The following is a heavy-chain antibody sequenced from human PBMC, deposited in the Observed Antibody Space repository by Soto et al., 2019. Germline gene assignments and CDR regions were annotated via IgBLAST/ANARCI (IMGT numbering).Heavy chain of an antibody. J-gene: IGHJ4*02. CDR1: GFTFSSYG. D-gene: IGHD3-22*01. V-gene: IGHV3-30*18. CDR2: ISYDGSNK. Sequence: QVQLVESGGGGVQPGRSLRLSCAASGFTFSSYGMHWVRQAPGKGLEWVAVISYDGSNKYYADSVKGRFTISRDNSKNTLYLQMNSLRAEDTAVYYCAKDLRSYYYDSSGYSSDWGQGTLVTVSS. CDR3: AKDLRSYYYDSSGYSSD.